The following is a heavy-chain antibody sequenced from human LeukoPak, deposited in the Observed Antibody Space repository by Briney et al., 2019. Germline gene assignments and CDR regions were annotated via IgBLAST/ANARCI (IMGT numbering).Heavy chain of an antibody. CDR2: INHSGST. V-gene: IGHV4-34*01. CDR1: GGSFSGYH. Sequence: SETLSLTCAVYGGSFSGYHWSWIRQPPGKRLEWIGEINHSGSTNYNPSLKSRVTISVDTSKNQFSLKLSSVTAADTAVYYCARVTRLSGWFDPWGQGTLVTVSS. D-gene: IGHD4-23*01. CDR3: ARVTRLSGWFDP. J-gene: IGHJ5*02.